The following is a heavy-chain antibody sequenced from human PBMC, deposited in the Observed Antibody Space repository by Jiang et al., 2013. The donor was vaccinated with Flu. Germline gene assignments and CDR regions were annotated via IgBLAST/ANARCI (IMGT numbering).Heavy chain of an antibody. CDR2: ISPDNDNT. CDR3: TRVYIKMPTGFDF. V-gene: IGHV1-18*01. CDR1: GYIFTSYG. D-gene: IGHD5-24*01. Sequence: SCKASGYIFTSYGISWVRQAPGQGLEWMGWISPDNDNTNYSQKFQGRVTMTTDTSTSTAYMELGSLRSDDTAIYYCTRVYIKMPTGFDFWGQGTLVTVSS. J-gene: IGHJ4*02.